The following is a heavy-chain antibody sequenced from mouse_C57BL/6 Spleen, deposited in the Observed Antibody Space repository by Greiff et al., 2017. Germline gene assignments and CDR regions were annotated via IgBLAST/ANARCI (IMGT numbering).Heavy chain of an antibody. J-gene: IGHJ2*01. V-gene: IGHV1-22*01. CDR2: INPNNGGT. CDR1: GYTFTDYN. Sequence: EVKLVESGPELVKPGASVKMSCKASGYTFTDYNMHWVKQSHGKSLEWIGYINPNNGGTSYNQKFKGKATLTVNKSSSTAYMELRSLTSEASAAYYCAREGPRGYAYYFDYWGQGTTLTVSS. D-gene: IGHD2-2*01. CDR3: AREGPRGYAYYFDY.